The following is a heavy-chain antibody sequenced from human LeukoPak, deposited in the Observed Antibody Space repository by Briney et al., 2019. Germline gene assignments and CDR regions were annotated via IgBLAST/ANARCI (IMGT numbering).Heavy chain of an antibody. CDR2: MNPNSGNT. J-gene: IGHJ6*03. V-gene: IGHV1-8*01. D-gene: IGHD3-3*01. Sequence: GASVKVSCKASGYTFTSYDINWVRQATGQGLEWMGWMNPNSGNTGYAQKFQGRVTMTRNTSISTAYMELSSLRSEDTAVYYCARPNSVLRFLEWPKGGYYYHYMDVWGKGTTVTVSS. CDR1: GYTFTSYD. CDR3: ARPNSVLRFLEWPKGGYYYHYMDV.